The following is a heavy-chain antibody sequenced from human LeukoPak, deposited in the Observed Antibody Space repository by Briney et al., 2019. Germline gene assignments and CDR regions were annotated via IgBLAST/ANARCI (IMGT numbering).Heavy chain of an antibody. Sequence: SETLSLTCAVSGYSISSGYYWGWVRQPPGKGLEWIGSIYHSGSTYYNPSLKSRVTISVDTSKNQFSLKLSSVTAADTAAYYCAREVGCSGGSCYPYYYYYYGMDVWGKGTTVTVSS. D-gene: IGHD2-15*01. V-gene: IGHV4-38-2*02. J-gene: IGHJ6*04. CDR2: IYHSGST. CDR3: AREVGCSGGSCYPYYYYYYGMDV. CDR1: GYSISSGYY.